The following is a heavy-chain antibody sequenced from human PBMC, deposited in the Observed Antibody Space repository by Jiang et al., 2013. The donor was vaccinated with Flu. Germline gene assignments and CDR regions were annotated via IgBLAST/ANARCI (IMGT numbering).Heavy chain of an antibody. Sequence: VQLVESGGGVVQPGRSLRLSCAASGFTFSSYGMHWVRQAPGKGLEWVAFIWYDGSNKYYADSVKGRFTISRDNSKNTLYLQMNSLRAEDTAVYYCARDRRIQLWSPDAFDIWGQGTMVTVSS. CDR1: GFTFSSYG. CDR2: IWYDGSNK. V-gene: IGHV3-33*01. J-gene: IGHJ3*02. D-gene: IGHD5-18*01. CDR3: ARDRRIQLWSPDAFDI.